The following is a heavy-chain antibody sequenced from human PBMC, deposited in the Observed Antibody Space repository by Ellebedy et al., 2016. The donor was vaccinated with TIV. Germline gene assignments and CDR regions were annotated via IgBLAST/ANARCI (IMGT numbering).Heavy chain of an antibody. D-gene: IGHD1-14*01. CDR1: GYTFTTYS. CDR3: ARGTGSGDAFRI. V-gene: IGHV1-18*01. Sequence: ASVKVSXKASGYTFTTYSITWVRQAPGQGLEWMAWISTSYGDTTYAQKLQDRVTLTTDTSTSTVYMEMRSLTSDDTAVYYCARGTGSGDAFRIWGQGTMVTVSS. CDR2: ISTSYGDT. J-gene: IGHJ3*02.